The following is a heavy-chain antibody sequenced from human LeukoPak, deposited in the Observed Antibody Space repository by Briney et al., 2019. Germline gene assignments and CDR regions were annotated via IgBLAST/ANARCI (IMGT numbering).Heavy chain of an antibody. Sequence: SQTLSLTCTVSGGSISSGSYYWSWIRQPAGKGLEWIGRIYTSGSTNYNPSLKSRVTISVDTSKNRFSLKLSSVTAADTAVYYCARLVVVVAATRNTSYYYYYGMDVWGQGTTVTVSS. V-gene: IGHV4-61*02. CDR3: ARLVVVVAATRNTSYYYYYGMDV. J-gene: IGHJ6*02. CDR2: IYTSGST. D-gene: IGHD2-15*01. CDR1: GGSISSGSYY.